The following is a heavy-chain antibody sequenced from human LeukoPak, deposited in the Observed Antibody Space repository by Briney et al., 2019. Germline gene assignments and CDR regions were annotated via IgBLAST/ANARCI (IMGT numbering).Heavy chain of an antibody. J-gene: IGHJ4*02. Sequence: GGSLRLSRGPSVFTPRSYWTHGVPPTPERGVVCVSRINSDGSSTDYEDSVKGLFTTSRNNTKTTQYLQMNSMREEDTAVYYCAERADCSGNSYDYWGQGTLVTVSS. CDR2: INSDGSST. V-gene: IGHV3-74*01. D-gene: IGHD4-23*01. CDR3: AERADCSGNSYDY. CDR1: VFTPRSYW.